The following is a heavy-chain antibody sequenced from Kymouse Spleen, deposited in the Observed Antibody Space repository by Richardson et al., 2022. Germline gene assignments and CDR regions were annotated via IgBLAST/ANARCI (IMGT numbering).Heavy chain of an antibody. D-gene: IGHD6-19*01. CDR1: GGSISSYY. Sequence: QVQLQESGPGLVKPSETLSLTCTVSGGSISSYYWSWIRQPPGKGLEWIGYIYYSGSTNYNPSLKSRVTISVDTSKNQFSLKLSSVTAADTAVYYCARGGQSQDYFDYWGQGTLVTVSS. CDR3: ARGGQSQDYFDY. J-gene: IGHJ4*02. CDR2: IYYSGST. V-gene: IGHV4-59*01.